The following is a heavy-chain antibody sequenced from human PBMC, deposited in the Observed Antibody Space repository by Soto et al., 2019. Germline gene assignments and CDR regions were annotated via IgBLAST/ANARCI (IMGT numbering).Heavy chain of an antibody. CDR2: IIPIFGTA. Sequence: ASVKVSCKASGGTFSSYAISWVRQAPGQGLEWMGGIIPIFGTANYAQKFQGRVTITADESTSTAYMELSSLRSEDTAVYYCALWAAARGLGSSAKKLDYWGQGTLVTVSS. D-gene: IGHD6-19*01. V-gene: IGHV1-69*13. J-gene: IGHJ4*02. CDR3: ALWAAARGLGSSAKKLDY. CDR1: GGTFSSYA.